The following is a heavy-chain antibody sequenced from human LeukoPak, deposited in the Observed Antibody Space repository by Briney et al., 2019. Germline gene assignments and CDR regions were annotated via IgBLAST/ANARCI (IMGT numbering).Heavy chain of an antibody. D-gene: IGHD6-19*01. J-gene: IGHJ1*01. CDR1: GYTFTSYA. CDR2: INTNTGNP. V-gene: IGHV7-4-1*02. Sequence: ASVKVSCKASGYTFTSYAMNWVRQAPGQGLEWMGWINTNTGNPTYAQGFTGRFVFSLDTSVSTAYLQISSLKAEDTAVYYCARIGYSSGWYTEYFQHWGQGTLVTVSS. CDR3: ARIGYSSGWYTEYFQH.